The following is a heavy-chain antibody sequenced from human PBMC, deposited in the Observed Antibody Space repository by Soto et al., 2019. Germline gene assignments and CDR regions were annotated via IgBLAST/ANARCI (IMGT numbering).Heavy chain of an antibody. D-gene: IGHD4-17*01. CDR3: ARTTVTTSYYYGMDV. J-gene: IGHJ6*02. Sequence: QVQLVQSGAEVKKPGASVKVSCKASGYTFTSYGISWVRQAPGQGLEWMGWISAYNGNTNYAQKLQGRVTMTTDTSRXKAYMELRSLRSDDTAVYYCARTTVTTSYYYGMDVWGQGTTVTVSS. CDR1: GYTFTSYG. CDR2: ISAYNGNT. V-gene: IGHV1-18*01.